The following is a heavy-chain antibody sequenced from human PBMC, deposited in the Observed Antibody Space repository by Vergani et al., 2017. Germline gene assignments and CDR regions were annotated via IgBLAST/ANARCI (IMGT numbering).Heavy chain of an antibody. CDR2: IYNSGNG. D-gene: IGHD3-16*01. J-gene: IGHJ2*01. CDR3: ASGKYYSXSTSHFRGRYFDV. CDR1: GDSIISRSYY. Sequence: QMQLQESGPGLVKALETLSLTCTVSGDSIISRSYYWGWIRQPPGKGLEWIGSIYNSGNGDSSSSLKSRVTISADTSKNQFSLRLTSVTAADTAVYYCASGKYYSXSTSHFRGRYFDVWGRGTLVTVPS. V-gene: IGHV4-39*01.